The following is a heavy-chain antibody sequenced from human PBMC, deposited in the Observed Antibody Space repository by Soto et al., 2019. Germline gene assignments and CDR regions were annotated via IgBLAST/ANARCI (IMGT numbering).Heavy chain of an antibody. CDR2: IYYSGST. D-gene: IGHD4-17*01. CDR3: ANYGGPK. CDR1: GGSISSYY. Sequence: PSETLSLTCTVSGGSISSYYWSWIRQPPGKGLEWIGYIYYSGSTNYNPSLKSRVTISVDTSKNQFSLKLSSVTAADTAVYYCANYGGPKWGQGTLVTVSS. J-gene: IGHJ4*02. V-gene: IGHV4-59*01.